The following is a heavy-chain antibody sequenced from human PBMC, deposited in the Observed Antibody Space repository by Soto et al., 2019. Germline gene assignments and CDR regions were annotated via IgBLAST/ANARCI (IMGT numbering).Heavy chain of an antibody. J-gene: IGHJ5*02. CDR1: GYIFNNYA. Sequence: QVQLVQSGAEVKKPGASVKVSCKASGYIFNNYAISWVRQDPGQGLEWMGWMNVYNGHTKYAQKVQGRFTMTTDTSTSTAYMELRNLRSDDTAVYYCARDLSSGWFDHWGQGTLVTVSS. CDR3: ARDLSSGWFDH. V-gene: IGHV1-18*01. CDR2: MNVYNGHT. D-gene: IGHD6-19*01.